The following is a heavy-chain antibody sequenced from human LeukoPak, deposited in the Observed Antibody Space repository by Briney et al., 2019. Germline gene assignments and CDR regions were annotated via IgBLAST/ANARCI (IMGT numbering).Heavy chain of an antibody. D-gene: IGHD3-22*01. Sequence: NPSETLSLTCTVSGGSISSYYWSWIRQPPGKGLEWIGEINHSGSTNYNPSLKSRVTMSVDTSKNQFSLKLSSVTAADTAVYYCARDQYYYDSSGYGGLYYFDYWGQGTLVTVSS. CDR3: ARDQYYYDSSGYGGLYYFDY. V-gene: IGHV4-34*01. CDR1: GGSISSYY. J-gene: IGHJ4*02. CDR2: INHSGST.